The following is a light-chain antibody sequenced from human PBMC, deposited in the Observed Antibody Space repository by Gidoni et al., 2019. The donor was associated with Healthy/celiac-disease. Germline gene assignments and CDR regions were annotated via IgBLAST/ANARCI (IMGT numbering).Light chain of an antibody. CDR3: QQSYSTPVN. Sequence: DIQMTQSPSSLSASVGHRVTITCRASQSISSYLNGYQQKPGKAPKLLIYAASSLQSGVPSRFSGSGSGTDFTLTISSLQPEDFATYYCQQSYSTPVNFGQGTKLEIK. V-gene: IGKV1-39*01. J-gene: IGKJ2*01. CDR1: QSISSY. CDR2: AAS.